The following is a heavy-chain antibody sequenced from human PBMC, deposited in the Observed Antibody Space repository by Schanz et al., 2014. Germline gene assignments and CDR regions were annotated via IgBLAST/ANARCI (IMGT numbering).Heavy chain of an antibody. D-gene: IGHD3-10*01. Sequence: DVQLVESGGGLVQPGKSLRLSCAASEFTFSTDAMSWVRQAPGKGLEWVSAISGSGGSTYYADSVKGRFTISRDNSKNTLYLQMNSLRAEDTAVYYCAKGRFGELSAFDIWGQGTMVTVSS. V-gene: IGHV3-23*04. CDR3: AKGRFGELSAFDI. CDR1: EFTFSTDA. CDR2: ISGSGGST. J-gene: IGHJ3*02.